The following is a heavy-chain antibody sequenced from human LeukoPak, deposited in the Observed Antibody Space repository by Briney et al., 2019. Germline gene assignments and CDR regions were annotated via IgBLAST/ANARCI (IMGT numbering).Heavy chain of an antibody. D-gene: IGHD1-26*01. J-gene: IGHJ4*02. V-gene: IGHV3-74*01. CDR3: ARDLSGSYLDY. CDR2: INTDGSST. CDR1: GFTFSSYW. Sequence: PGRSLRLSCAASGFTFSSYWMHWVRQAPGKGLVWVSRINTDGSSTSYADSVKGRFTISRDNAKNTLYLQMNSLRAEDTAVYYCARDLSGSYLDYWGQGTLVTVSS.